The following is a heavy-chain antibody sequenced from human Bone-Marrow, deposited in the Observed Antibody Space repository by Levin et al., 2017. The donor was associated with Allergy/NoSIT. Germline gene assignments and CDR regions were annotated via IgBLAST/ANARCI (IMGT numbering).Heavy chain of an antibody. D-gene: IGHD5-24*01. CDR1: GGSISSYY. CDR2: IYYSGST. J-gene: IGHJ3*02. V-gene: IGHV4-59*08. Sequence: SETLSLTCTVSGGSISSYYWSWIRQPPGKGLEWIGYIYYSGSTNYNPSLKSRVTISVDTSKNQFSLKLSSVTAADTAVYYCARHSARSATIRQNRDAFDIWGQGTMVTVSS. CDR3: ARHSARSATIRQNRDAFDI.